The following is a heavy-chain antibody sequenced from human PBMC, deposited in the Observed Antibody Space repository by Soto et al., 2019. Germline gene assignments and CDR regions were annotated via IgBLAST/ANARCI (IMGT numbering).Heavy chain of an antibody. D-gene: IGHD5-12*01. V-gene: IGHV3-30-3*01. Sequence: QVQLVESGGGVVQPGRSLRLSCAASGFTFSSYAMHWVRQAPGKGLEWVAVISYDGSNKYYADSVKGRFTISRDNSKNTLYLQMNSLRAEDTAVYYCARVSGYDLYYYYYYGMHVWGQGTTVTVSS. J-gene: IGHJ6*02. CDR3: ARVSGYDLYYYYYYGMHV. CDR1: GFTFSSYA. CDR2: ISYDGSNK.